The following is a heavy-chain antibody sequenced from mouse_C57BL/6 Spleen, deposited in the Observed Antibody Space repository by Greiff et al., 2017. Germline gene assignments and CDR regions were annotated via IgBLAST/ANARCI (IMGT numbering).Heavy chain of an antibody. J-gene: IGHJ3*01. Sequence: EVQLVESGGGLVQPKGSLKLSCAASGFSFNTYAMNWVRQAPGKGLEWVARIRSKSNNYATYYADSVKDRFTISRDDSESMLYLQMNNLKTEDTAMNYCVRQGLYDYDGFAYWGQGTLVTVSA. CDR1: GFSFNTYA. CDR2: IRSKSNNYAT. V-gene: IGHV10-1*01. CDR3: VRQGLYDYDGFAY. D-gene: IGHD2-4*01.